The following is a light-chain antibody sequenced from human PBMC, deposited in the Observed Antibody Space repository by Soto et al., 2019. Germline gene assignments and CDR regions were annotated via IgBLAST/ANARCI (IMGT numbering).Light chain of an antibody. J-gene: IGKJ5*01. V-gene: IGKV3-11*01. Sequence: EIVFTHSPATLSLSPGERATLSCRASQSVSSYLAWYQQKPGQAPRLLIYDASNRATGIPARFSGSGSGTDFTLTISSLEPEDFAVYYCQQYDKWPPITFGQGTRLEI. CDR3: QQYDKWPPIT. CDR1: QSVSSY. CDR2: DAS.